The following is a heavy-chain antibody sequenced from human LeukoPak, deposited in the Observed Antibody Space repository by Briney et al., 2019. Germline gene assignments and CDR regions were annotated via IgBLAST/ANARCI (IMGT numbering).Heavy chain of an antibody. Sequence: ASVKVSCKASGYTFTGYYMHWVRQAPGQGLEWMGWINPNSGGTNYAQKFQGRVTMTRDTSISTAYMELSRLRSDDTAVYYCARAYQDKSSGYSLNAFDIWGQGTMVTVSS. CDR2: INPNSGGT. CDR1: GYTFTGYY. D-gene: IGHD3-22*01. V-gene: IGHV1-2*02. CDR3: ARAYQDKSSGYSLNAFDI. J-gene: IGHJ3*02.